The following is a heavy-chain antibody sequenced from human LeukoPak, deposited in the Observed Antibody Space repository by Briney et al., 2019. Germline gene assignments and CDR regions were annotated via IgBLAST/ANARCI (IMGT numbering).Heavy chain of an antibody. V-gene: IGHV4-59*01. J-gene: IGHJ4*02. D-gene: IGHD3-3*01. CDR3: ARGDFWSGAPTD. Sequence: GSLRLSCAAPGFTFRDYYMSWIRQPPGTGLEWIGYIYYTGRADYNPSLKSRVSMSVDTSKNQFSLRVNSMTAADTAVYYCARGDFWSGAPTDWGQGTLVTVSS. CDR1: GFTFRDYY. CDR2: IYYTGRA.